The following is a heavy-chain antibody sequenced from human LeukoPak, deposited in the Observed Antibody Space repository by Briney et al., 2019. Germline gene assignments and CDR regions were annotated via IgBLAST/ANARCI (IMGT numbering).Heavy chain of an antibody. D-gene: IGHD3-22*01. CDR1: GGSIRSYF. Sequence: WETLSLTCSVSGGSIRSYFWSWIRQPAGKGLEWIGYIDDSGNTKYNPSLKSRVTISVDTSKNQFSLKLSSVTAADTAVYYCAREYSAEDYYDSSGYSLGYWGQGTLVTVSS. V-gene: IGHV4-59*12. CDR2: IDDSGNT. CDR3: AREYSAEDYYDSSGYSLGY. J-gene: IGHJ4*02.